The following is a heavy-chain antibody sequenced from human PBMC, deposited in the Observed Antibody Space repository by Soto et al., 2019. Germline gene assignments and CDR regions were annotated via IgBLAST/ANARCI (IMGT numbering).Heavy chain of an antibody. V-gene: IGHV3-30-3*01. CDR1: GFTFSSYA. D-gene: IGHD2-21*02. CDR3: ARGSFVVVTAIPQSPFDY. Sequence: PGGSLRLSCAASGFTFSSYAMHWVRQAPGKGLEWVAVISYDGSNKYYADSVKGRFTISRDNSKNTLYLQMNSLRAEDTAVYYCARGSFVVVTAIPQSPFDYWGQGTLVTVSS. CDR2: ISYDGSNK. J-gene: IGHJ4*02.